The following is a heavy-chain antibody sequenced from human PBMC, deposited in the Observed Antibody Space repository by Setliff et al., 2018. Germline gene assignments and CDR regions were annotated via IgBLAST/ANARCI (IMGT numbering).Heavy chain of an antibody. Sequence: ASVKVSCKASGYTFNSYGINWLRQAPGQGLEWLGWISPYNGNTKYAQTVQDRITMATDASTRTSYMELSSLRSDDTAVYFCARSSDSGYYHQRDAFDIWGQGTRGTV. J-gene: IGHJ3*02. CDR2: ISPYNGNT. CDR1: GYTFNSYG. V-gene: IGHV1-18*04. CDR3: ARSSDSGYYHQRDAFDI. D-gene: IGHD3-22*01.